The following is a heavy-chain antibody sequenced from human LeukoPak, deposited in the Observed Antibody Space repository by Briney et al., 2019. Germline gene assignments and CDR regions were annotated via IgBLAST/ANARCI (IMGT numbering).Heavy chain of an antibody. CDR2: ISTSTTTI. J-gene: IGHJ4*02. V-gene: IGHV3-48*01. CDR1: GFTFSSYA. CDR3: ASWGEGALDN. Sequence: PGGSLRLSCAASGFTFSSYAMHWVRQAPGKGLEWISYISTSTTTIYYANSVKGRFTISRDNAKKSLYLQMNSLRVEDTGVYYCASWGEGALDNWGQGTLVTVSS. D-gene: IGHD1-26*01.